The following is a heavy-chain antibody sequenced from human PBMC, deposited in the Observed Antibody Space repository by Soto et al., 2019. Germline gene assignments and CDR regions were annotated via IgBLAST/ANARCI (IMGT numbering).Heavy chain of an antibody. CDR1: GYSISSGYY. CDR2: IYHSGST. J-gene: IGHJ5*02. D-gene: IGHD1-26*01. CDR3: ARVLSEWELPNGNWFDP. Sequence: SETLSLICAVSGYSISSGYYWGWIRQPPGKGLEWIGSIYHSGSTYYNPSLKSRVTISVDTSKNQFSLKLSSVTAADTAVYYCARVLSEWELPNGNWFDPWGQGTLVTVSS. V-gene: IGHV4-38-2*01.